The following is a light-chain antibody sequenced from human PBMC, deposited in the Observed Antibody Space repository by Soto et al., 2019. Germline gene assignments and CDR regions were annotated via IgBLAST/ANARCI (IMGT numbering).Light chain of an antibody. CDR1: QSVISW. CDR3: QHYNTYSPGT. CDR2: DAS. V-gene: IGKV1-5*01. Sequence: DIQMTQTPATLSAFAGDIVTVNFRASQSVISWVACYQEKPGRGPKLLIYDASTWQSGVPSRFIGSGSGTEFTLTITSLQPDDFATYYCQHYNTYSPGTFGQGTKVDI. J-gene: IGKJ1*01.